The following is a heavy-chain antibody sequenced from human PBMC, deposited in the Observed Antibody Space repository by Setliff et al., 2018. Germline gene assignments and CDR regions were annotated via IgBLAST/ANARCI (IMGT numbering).Heavy chain of an antibody. CDR1: GYIFAGYY. CDR2: INPISGGA. CDR3: AASVGGAPYYYGLDV. V-gene: IGHV1-2*02. J-gene: IGHJ6*02. D-gene: IGHD2-15*01. Sequence: GASVKVSCKASGYIFAGYYMHWVRQTPGQGLEWMGWINPISGGANYAQKFQGRVTLTRDTSASTFYMELSSLRSEDTALYSCAASVGGAPYYYGLDVWGQGTTVTVSS.